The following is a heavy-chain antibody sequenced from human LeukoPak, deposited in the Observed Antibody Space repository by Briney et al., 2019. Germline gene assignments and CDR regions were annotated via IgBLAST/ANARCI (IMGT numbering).Heavy chain of an antibody. CDR2: IYYSGST. CDR3: ARVQYYDSSDY. J-gene: IGHJ4*02. V-gene: IGHV4-59*01. Sequence: PSETLSLTCTVSGGSISSYYWSWIRQPPGKGLEWIGYIYYSGSTNYNPSLKSRVTISVDTSKNQFSLKLSSVTAADTAVYYCARVQYYDSSDYWGQGTLVTVSS. CDR1: GGSISSYY. D-gene: IGHD3-22*01.